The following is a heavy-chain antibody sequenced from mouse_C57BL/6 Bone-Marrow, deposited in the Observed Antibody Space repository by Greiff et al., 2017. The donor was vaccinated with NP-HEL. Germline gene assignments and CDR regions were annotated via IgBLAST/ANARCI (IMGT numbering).Heavy chain of an antibody. V-gene: IGHV3-1*01. CDR2: ISYSGST. Sequence: VQLQQSGPGMVKPSQSLSLTCTVTGYSITSGYDWHWIRHFPGNKLEWMGYISYSGSTNYNPSLKSRISITHDTSKNHFFLKLNSVTTEDTATYYCARGDYYGSRYYAMDYWGQGTSVTVSS. CDR1: GYSITSGYD. J-gene: IGHJ4*01. D-gene: IGHD1-1*01. CDR3: ARGDYYGSRYYAMDY.